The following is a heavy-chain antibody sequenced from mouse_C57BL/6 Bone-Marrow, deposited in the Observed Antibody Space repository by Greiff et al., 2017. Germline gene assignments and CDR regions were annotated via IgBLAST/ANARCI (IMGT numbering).Heavy chain of an antibody. CDR3: ARSRVLRPGYFDV. J-gene: IGHJ1*03. V-gene: IGHV1-31*01. D-gene: IGHD1-2*01. CDR2: IYPYNGVS. Sequence: EVKLMESGPELVKPGASVKISCKASGYSFTGYYMHWVKQSHGNILDWIGDIYPYNGVSSYNQKFKGKATLTVDKSSSTAYMELRSLTSEDSAVYYCARSRVLRPGYFDVWGTGTTVTVSS. CDR1: GYSFTGYY.